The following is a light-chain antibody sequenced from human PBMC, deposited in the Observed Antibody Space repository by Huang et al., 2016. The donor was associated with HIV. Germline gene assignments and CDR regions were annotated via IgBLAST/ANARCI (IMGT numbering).Light chain of an antibody. J-gene: IGKJ2*01. Sequence: EIVMRQSPATLSVSPGERATLSCRASQSVSSNLAWYQQKPGQAPRLLIDGASTRATGIPARFSGSGSGTEFTLTISSLQSEDFAVYYCQQYNKWPMYTFGQGTKLEIK. CDR2: GAS. CDR3: QQYNKWPMYT. CDR1: QSVSSN. V-gene: IGKV3-15*01.